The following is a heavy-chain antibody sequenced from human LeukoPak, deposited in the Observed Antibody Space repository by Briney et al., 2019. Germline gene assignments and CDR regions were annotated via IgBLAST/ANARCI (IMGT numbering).Heavy chain of an antibody. CDR2: INHSGST. CDR1: GGSFSGYY. V-gene: IGHV4-34*01. CDR3: ARKQELLRYYYYGMDV. Sequence: SETLSLTCGVYGGSFSGYYWSWINQPPGKGLEWIGEINHSGSTNYNPSLKSRVSISVDTSKNHFSLKLNSVTAADTAVYYCARKQELLRYYYYGMDVWGQGTTVTVSS. J-gene: IGHJ6*02. D-gene: IGHD2-15*01.